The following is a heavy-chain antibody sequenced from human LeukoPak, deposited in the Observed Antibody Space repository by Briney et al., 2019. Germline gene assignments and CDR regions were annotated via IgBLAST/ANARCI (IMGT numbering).Heavy chain of an antibody. V-gene: IGHV4-4*07. CDR2: ITYSGST. CDR3: ARERREQLLPPYTRSVTYFDY. CDR1: GGSISSYY. J-gene: IGHJ4*02. Sequence: SETLSLTCTVSGGSISSYYWSWIRQPAGKGLEWIGSITYSGSTYYNPSLKRRVTISIDTSKNQFSLKLSSVTAADTAVYYCARERREQLLPPYTRSVTYFDYWGQGTLVTVSS. D-gene: IGHD2-2*01.